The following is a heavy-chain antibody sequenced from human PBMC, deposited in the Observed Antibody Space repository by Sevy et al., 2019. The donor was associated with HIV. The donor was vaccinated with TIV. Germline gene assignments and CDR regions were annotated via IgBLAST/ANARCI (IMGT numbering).Heavy chain of an antibody. D-gene: IGHD2-15*01. V-gene: IGHV1-69*06. CDR1: GGTFSSYA. J-gene: IGHJ4*02. CDR3: ARVLLYCSGGSCYGGCFDY. CDR2: IIPIFGTA. Sequence: ASVKVSCKASGGTFSSYAISWVRQAPGQGLEWMGGIIPIFGTANYARKFQGRVTITADKSTSTAYMELSSLRSEDTAVYYCARVLLYCSGGSCYGGCFDYWGQGTLVTVSS.